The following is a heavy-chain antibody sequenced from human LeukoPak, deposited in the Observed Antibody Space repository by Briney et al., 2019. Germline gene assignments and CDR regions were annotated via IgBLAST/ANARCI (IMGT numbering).Heavy chain of an antibody. CDR2: INPNSGGT. J-gene: IGHJ5*02. CDR1: GYTFTSYY. D-gene: IGHD3-10*01. V-gene: IGHV1-2*02. Sequence: GASVKVSCQASGYTFTSYYMHWVRQAPGQGLEWMGWINPNSGGTNYAQKFQGRVTMTRDTSISTAYMELSRLRSDDTAVYYCARDRGSGSYTWFDPWGQGTLVTVSS. CDR3: ARDRGSGSYTWFDP.